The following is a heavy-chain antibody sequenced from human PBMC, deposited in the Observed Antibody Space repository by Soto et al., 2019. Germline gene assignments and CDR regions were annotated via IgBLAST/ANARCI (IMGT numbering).Heavy chain of an antibody. V-gene: IGHV1-69*01. CDR2: IIPISDTT. J-gene: IGHJ6*02. CDR1: GGTFSSYA. D-gene: IGHD2-2*01. Sequence: QVPLVQSGAEVKKPGSSVKVSCKASGGTFSSYAISWVRQAPGQGLEWMGGIIPISDTTNYAQKFQGRVTITADEYTSTAYMEVGSLGSEDPAVYYCARSQGSSTSLEIYYYYYYGMDVWGQGTTVTVSS. CDR3: ARSQGSSTSLEIYYYYYYGMDV.